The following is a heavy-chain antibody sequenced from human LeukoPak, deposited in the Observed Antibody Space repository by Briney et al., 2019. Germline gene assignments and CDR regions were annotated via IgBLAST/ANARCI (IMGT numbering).Heavy chain of an antibody. D-gene: IGHD3-22*01. V-gene: IGHV2-5*08. CDR2: IYWDDDK. CDR3: AQSKYYYGSSGYDFDC. J-gene: IGHJ4*02. Sequence: TLSLTCTVSGGSISNYYWSWIRRPPGKALEWLAVIYWDDDKRYSPSLKSRLTITKDTSKNQVVLTMTNMDPVDTATYYCAQSKYYYGSSGYDFDCWGQGTLVTVSS. CDR1: GGSISNYYW.